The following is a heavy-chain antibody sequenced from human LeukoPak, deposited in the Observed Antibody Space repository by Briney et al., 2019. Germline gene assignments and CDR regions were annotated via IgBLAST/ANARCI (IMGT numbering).Heavy chain of an antibody. CDR3: ARDPYYDSSGYSSGTDY. Sequence: GGSLRLSCAASGFTVSSNYMSWVRQAPGKGLEWVSVIYSGGSTYYSDSVKGRFTISRNNSKNTLYLQMNSLRAEDTAVYYCARDPYYDSSGYSSGTDYWGQGTLVTVSS. V-gene: IGHV3-53*01. CDR1: GFTVSSNY. CDR2: IYSGGST. D-gene: IGHD3-22*01. J-gene: IGHJ4*02.